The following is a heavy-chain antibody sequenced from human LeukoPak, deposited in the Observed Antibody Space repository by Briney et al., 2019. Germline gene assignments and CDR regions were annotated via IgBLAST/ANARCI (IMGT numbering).Heavy chain of an antibody. CDR1: GGSISSSSYY. D-gene: IGHD1-26*01. CDR2: IYYSGST. V-gene: IGHV4-39*01. Sequence: PSETLSLTCTGSGGSISSSSYYWGWIRQPPGKGLEWIGSIYYSGSTYYNPSLKSRVTISVDTSKNQFSLKLSSVTAADTAVYYCARLNREPPDYWGQGTLVTVSS. J-gene: IGHJ4*02. CDR3: ARLNREPPDY.